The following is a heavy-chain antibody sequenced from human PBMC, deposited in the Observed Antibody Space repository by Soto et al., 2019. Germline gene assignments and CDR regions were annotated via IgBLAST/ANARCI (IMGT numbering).Heavy chain of an antibody. D-gene: IGHD2-2*01. Sequence: QVQLVESGGGVVQPGRSLRLSCAASGFTFSSYGMHWVRQAPGKGLEWVAVISYDGSNKYYADSVKGRFTISRDNSKNTLYLQMNSLRAEDTAVYYCAKDGEYQLLQYGDYYYYMDVWGKGTTVTVSS. CDR3: AKDGEYQLLQYGDYYYYMDV. J-gene: IGHJ6*03. CDR2: ISYDGSNK. V-gene: IGHV3-30*18. CDR1: GFTFSSYG.